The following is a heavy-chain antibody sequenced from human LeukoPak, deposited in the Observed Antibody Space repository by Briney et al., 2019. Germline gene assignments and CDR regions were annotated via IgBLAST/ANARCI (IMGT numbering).Heavy chain of an antibody. CDR3: EREFPAGHNDY. V-gene: IGHV1-8*01. Sequence: GASVKVSCKASGYTFTSYDINWLRQPTGQGLEWMGWMNPNSGNTGYAQKFQGRVTMNRNTSISTAYMELSSLRSQDTAVYYSEREFPAGHNDYWGQGTLVTVSS. CDR2: MNPNSGNT. CDR1: GYTFTSYD. J-gene: IGHJ4*02. D-gene: IGHD2-2*01.